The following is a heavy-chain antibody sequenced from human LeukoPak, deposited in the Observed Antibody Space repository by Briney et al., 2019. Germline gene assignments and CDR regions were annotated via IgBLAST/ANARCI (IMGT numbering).Heavy chain of an antibody. CDR2: INHSGST. J-gene: IGHJ4*02. Sequence: SETLSLTCAVYGGSFSGYYWSWIRQPPGKGLEWIGEINHSGSTNYNPSLKSRVTISVDTSKNQFSLKLSSVTAADTAVYYCASRAGDYDFWSGYYFDYWGQGTLVTVSS. D-gene: IGHD3-3*01. CDR3: ASRAGDYDFWSGYYFDY. CDR1: GGSFSGYY. V-gene: IGHV4-34*01.